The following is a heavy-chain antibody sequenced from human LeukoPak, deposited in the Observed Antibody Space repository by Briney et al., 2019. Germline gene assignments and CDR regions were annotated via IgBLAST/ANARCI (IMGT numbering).Heavy chain of an antibody. V-gene: IGHV4-39*01. D-gene: IGHD5-12*01. CDR2: IYYSGST. CDR3: ARHPPGYDYSSWFDP. CDR1: GGSISSGGSY. Sequence: PSETLSLTCTVSGGSISSGGSYWGWIRQPPGKGLEWIGSIYYSGSTYYNPSLKSRVTISVDTSKNQFSLKLSSVTAADTAVYYCARHPPGYDYSSWFDPWGQGTLVTVSS. J-gene: IGHJ5*02.